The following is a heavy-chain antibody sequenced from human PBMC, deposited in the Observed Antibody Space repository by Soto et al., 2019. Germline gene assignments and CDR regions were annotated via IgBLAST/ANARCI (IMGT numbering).Heavy chain of an antibody. D-gene: IGHD1-1*01. CDR1: GGSISSYY. J-gene: IGHJ6*02. CDR2: IYTSGST. CDR3: ARDRRTTYNWNDQYYYYGMDV. V-gene: IGHV4-4*07. Sequence: PSETLSLTCTVSGGSISSYYWSWIRQPAGKGLEWIGRIYTSGSTNYNPSLKSRVTMSVDTSKNQFSLKLSSVTAADTAVYYCARDRRTTYNWNDQYYYYGMDVWGQGTTVTVSS.